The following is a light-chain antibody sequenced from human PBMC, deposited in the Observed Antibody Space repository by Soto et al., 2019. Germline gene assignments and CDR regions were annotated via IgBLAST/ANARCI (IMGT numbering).Light chain of an antibody. V-gene: IGKV3-15*01. CDR1: QSVSSY. J-gene: IGKJ1*01. Sequence: VLTQSPGTLSLSPGERATLSCRASQSVSSYLAWYQQKPGQAPRLLIYDASSRATGIPVRFSGSGSRTEFTLTISSLQSEDFGVYYCQQNKDWPGTFGQGTKVDI. CDR3: QQNKDWPGT. CDR2: DAS.